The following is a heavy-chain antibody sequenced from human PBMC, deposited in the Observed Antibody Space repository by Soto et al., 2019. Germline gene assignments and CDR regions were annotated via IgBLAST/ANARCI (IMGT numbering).Heavy chain of an antibody. CDR3: ARESNCISTSCYFDY. CDR2: IIPIFGTA. V-gene: IGHV1-69*13. Sequence: GASVKVSCKASGGTFSSYAISWVRQAPGQGLEWMGGIIPIFGTANYAQKFQGRVTITADESTSTAYMELSSLRSEDTAVYYCARESNCISTSCYFDYWGQGTLVTV. D-gene: IGHD2-2*01. CDR1: GGTFSSYA. J-gene: IGHJ4*02.